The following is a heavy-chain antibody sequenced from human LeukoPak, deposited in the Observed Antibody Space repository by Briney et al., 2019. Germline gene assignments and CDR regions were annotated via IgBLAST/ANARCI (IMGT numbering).Heavy chain of an antibody. D-gene: IGHD1-26*01. J-gene: IGHJ4*02. V-gene: IGHV4-34*01. Sequence: SETLSLTCAVYGGSFSGYYWSWIRQPPGKGLEWIGEINHSGSTNYNPSLKSRVTISVDTSKNQFSLKLSSVTAADTAVYYCAGGSPGGSYYNYWGQGTLVTVSS. CDR3: AGGSPGGSYYNY. CDR1: GGSFSGYY. CDR2: INHSGST.